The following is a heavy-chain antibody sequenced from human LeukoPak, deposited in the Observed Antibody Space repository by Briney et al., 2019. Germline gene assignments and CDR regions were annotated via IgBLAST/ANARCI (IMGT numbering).Heavy chain of an antibody. CDR1: GLTFSSYV. CDR2: ISASGTA. Sequence: QAGGSLRLSCAASGLTFSSYVMTWVRQAPGKGLEWVSVISASGTAHYADSMKGRFTISRDNSKNTVYLQLSSLRPEDTAVYYCAKARVTTGYYMQVDYWGQGTLVTVSS. V-gene: IGHV3-23*01. CDR3: AKARVTTGYYMQVDY. J-gene: IGHJ4*02. D-gene: IGHD3-9*01.